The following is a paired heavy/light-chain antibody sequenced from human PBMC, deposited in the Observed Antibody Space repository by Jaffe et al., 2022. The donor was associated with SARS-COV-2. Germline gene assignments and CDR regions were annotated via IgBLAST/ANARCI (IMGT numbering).Heavy chain of an antibody. J-gene: IGHJ4*02. CDR2: SSHTGNT. D-gene: IGHD2-15*01. CDR3: ARVCSSGRCLDY. Sequence: QVQLQESGPGLVKPSETLSLSCTVSDYSISSGYYWAWMRQPPGKGLEWIGSSSHTGNTYYNPSLKSRVTIPVDTSRNQFSLKLNSVTAADTAVYYCARVCSSGRCLDYWGQGTLVTVFS. CDR1: DYSISSGYY. V-gene: IGHV4-38-2*02.
Light chain of an antibody. J-gene: IGLJ3*02. CDR3: SSYTSSGNWV. V-gene: IGLV2-14*03. CDR1: SSDVGAYDY. Sequence: QSALTQPASVSGSPGQSITISCTGTSSDVGAYDYVSWYQQHPGKAPKLMIYDVSYRPSGISNRFYGSKSGNTASLTISGLQVGDEADYHCSSYTSSGNWVFGGGTKLAVL. CDR2: DVS.